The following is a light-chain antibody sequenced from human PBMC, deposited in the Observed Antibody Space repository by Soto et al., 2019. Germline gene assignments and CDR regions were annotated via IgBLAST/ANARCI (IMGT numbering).Light chain of an antibody. CDR2: AAS. CDR1: QVISTS. V-gene: IGKV1-9*01. Sequence: SSQVISTSLAWYQVKPGKAPKLLIYAASTLESGVPSRFSATVSGTEFSLTITSLQPEDFATYYCQQFFDAPVTFGQGTRLEIK. J-gene: IGKJ5*01. CDR3: QQFFDAPVT.